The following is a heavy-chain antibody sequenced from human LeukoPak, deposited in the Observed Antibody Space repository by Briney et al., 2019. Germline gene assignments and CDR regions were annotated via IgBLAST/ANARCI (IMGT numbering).Heavy chain of an antibody. CDR1: GFTFDDYA. V-gene: IGHV3-9*01. J-gene: IGHJ4*02. Sequence: GRSLRLSCAATGFTFDDYAMHWVRQAPGKGLEWVTGISWNSGSIGYADSVKGRFTISRDNSKNTLYLQMNSLRAEDTAVYYCAKGYRSGWYQGFDCWGQGTLVTVSS. CDR2: ISWNSGSI. CDR3: AKGYRSGWYQGFDC. D-gene: IGHD6-19*01.